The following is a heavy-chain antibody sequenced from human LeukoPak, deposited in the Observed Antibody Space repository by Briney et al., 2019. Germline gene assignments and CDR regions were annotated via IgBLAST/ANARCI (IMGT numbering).Heavy chain of an antibody. CDR3: ASERLGYYYMDV. D-gene: IGHD1-1*01. CDR2: IIPILGIA. V-gene: IGHV1-69*02. CDR1: GATFSSYT. J-gene: IGHJ6*03. Sequence: SVKVSCKASGATFSSYTISWVRQAPGQGLEWMGRIIPILGIANYAQKFQGRVTITADKSTSTAYMELSSLRSEDTAVYYCASERLGYYYMDVWGKGATVTVSS.